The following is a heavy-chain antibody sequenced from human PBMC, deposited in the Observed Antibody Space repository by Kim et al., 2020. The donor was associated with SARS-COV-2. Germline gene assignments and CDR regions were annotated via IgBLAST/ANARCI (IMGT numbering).Heavy chain of an antibody. CDR2: ISWNSGTI. Sequence: GGSLRLSCAASGFTFDDYAMHWVRQAPGKGLEWVSGISWNSGTIGYADSVKGRFTISRDNAKNSLYLQMNSLRVEDTALYYCVKDMAVTTSVLDYWGQGTLVTASS. V-gene: IGHV3-9*01. CDR1: GFTFDDYA. D-gene: IGHD4-17*01. J-gene: IGHJ4*02. CDR3: VKDMAVTTSVLDY.